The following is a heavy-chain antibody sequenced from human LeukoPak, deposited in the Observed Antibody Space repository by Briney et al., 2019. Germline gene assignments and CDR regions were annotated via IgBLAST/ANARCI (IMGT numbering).Heavy chain of an antibody. V-gene: IGHV4-30-4*08. D-gene: IGHD6-19*01. CDR3: ARDPAVAGTIDAFDI. Sequence: SQTLSLTCTVSGGSISSGDYYWSWIRQPPGKGLEWIGYIYYSGSTYYNPSLESRVTISVDTSKNQFSLKLSSVTAADTAVYYCARDPAVAGTIDAFDIWGQGTMVTVSS. CDR2: IYYSGST. J-gene: IGHJ3*02. CDR1: GGSISSGDYY.